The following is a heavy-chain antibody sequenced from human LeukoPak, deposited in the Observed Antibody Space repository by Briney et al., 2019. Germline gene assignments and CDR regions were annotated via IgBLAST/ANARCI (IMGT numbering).Heavy chain of an antibody. CDR1: GFTFSSYA. J-gene: IGHJ4*02. Sequence: TGGSLRLSCAASGFTFSSYAMSWVRQAPGKGLEWVSAISGSGGSTYYADSAKGRFTISRDNSKNTLYLQMNSLRAEDTAVYYCARDGEGSSWSYYFDYWGQGTLVTVSS. CDR2: ISGSGGST. D-gene: IGHD6-13*01. CDR3: ARDGEGSSWSYYFDY. V-gene: IGHV3-23*01.